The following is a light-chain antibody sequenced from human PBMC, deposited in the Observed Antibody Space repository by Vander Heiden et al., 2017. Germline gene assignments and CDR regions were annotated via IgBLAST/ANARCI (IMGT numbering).Light chain of an antibody. J-gene: IGLJ3*02. Sequence: QSVLTQPPSASGTPGQPVTISCSGSSTTIGSNTVTWYQQLPGTAPKLLIYSNNQRPSGVPDRFSGSKSGTSASLAISGLQSEDEADYYCAAWDDSLNGWVFGGGTKLTVL. V-gene: IGLV1-44*01. CDR2: SNN. CDR1: STTIGSNT. CDR3: AAWDDSLNGWV.